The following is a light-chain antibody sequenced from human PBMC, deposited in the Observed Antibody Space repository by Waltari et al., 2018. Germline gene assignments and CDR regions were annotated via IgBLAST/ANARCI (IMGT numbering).Light chain of an antibody. V-gene: IGLV1-51*01. CDR1: SPYIGNNY. Sequence: SVLTQPPSVSAAPGQKVTIPCPGGSPYIGNNYVSWYQQVPGTAPKLLIYDNNERPSGIPDRFSGSKSGTSATLGITGLQTGDEADYYCATWDSSLSAVLFGGGTRLTVL. J-gene: IGLJ2*01. CDR2: DNN. CDR3: ATWDSSLSAVL.